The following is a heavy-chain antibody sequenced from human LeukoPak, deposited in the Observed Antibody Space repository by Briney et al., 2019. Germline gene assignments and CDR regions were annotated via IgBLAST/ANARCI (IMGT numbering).Heavy chain of an antibody. CDR3: ARCRSGYDILTGYYSQIYWFDP. Sequence: SETLSLTCAVYGGSFSGYYWSWIRQPPGKGLEWIGEINHSGSTNYNPSLKSRVTISVDTFKNQFSLKLSSVTAADTAVYYCARCRSGYDILTGYYSQIYWFDPWGQGTLVTVSS. J-gene: IGHJ5*02. V-gene: IGHV4-34*01. D-gene: IGHD3-9*01. CDR2: INHSGST. CDR1: GGSFSGYY.